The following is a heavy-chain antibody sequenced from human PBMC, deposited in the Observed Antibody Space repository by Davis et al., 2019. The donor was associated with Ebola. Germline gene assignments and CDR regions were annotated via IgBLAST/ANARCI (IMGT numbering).Heavy chain of an antibody. D-gene: IGHD4/OR15-4a*01. V-gene: IGHV3-53*05. J-gene: IGHJ6*02. CDR3: AKSKTMGHYYGMDV. CDR1: GFTVSSNY. Sequence: PGGSLRLSCAASGFTVSSNYMSWVRQAPGKGLEWVSVIYSGGSTYYADSVKGRFTISRDNSKNTLYLQMNSLRAEDTAVYYCAKSKTMGHYYGMDVWGQGTTVTVSS. CDR2: IYSGGST.